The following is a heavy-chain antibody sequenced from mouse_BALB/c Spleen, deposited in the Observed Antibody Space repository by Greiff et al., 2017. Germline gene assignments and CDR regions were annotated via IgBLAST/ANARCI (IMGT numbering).Heavy chain of an antibody. CDR1: GYTFTDYA. V-gene: IGHV1S137*01. Sequence: VKLVESGAELVRPGVSVKISCKGSGYTFTDYAMHWVKQSHAKSLEWIGVISTYYGDASYNQKFKGKATMTVDKSSSTAYMELARLTSEDSAIYYCARYYGSSYYWYFDVWGAGTTVTVSS. D-gene: IGHD1-1*01. CDR3: ARYYGSSYYWYFDV. CDR2: ISTYYGDA. J-gene: IGHJ1*01.